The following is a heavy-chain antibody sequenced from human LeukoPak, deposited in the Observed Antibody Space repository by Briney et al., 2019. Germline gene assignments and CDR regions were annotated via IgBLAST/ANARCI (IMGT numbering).Heavy chain of an antibody. CDR2: IYYSGST. J-gene: IGHJ4*02. V-gene: IGHV4-59*01. D-gene: IGHD3-10*01. CDR1: GGSISSDY. CDR3: ARVDRSITSPYYFDY. Sequence: KTSETLSLTCTVPGGSISSDYWSWIREPPGKGLGWIGYIYYSGSTNYNPSLKSRVTISVDTSKKAFSLKLSSVTAADTVVYYCARVDRSITSPYYFDYWGQGTLVTVSS.